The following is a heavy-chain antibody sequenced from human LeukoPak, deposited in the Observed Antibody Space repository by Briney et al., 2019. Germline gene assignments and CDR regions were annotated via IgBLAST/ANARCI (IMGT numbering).Heavy chain of an antibody. CDR3: ARHRARYSYGKTFDY. J-gene: IGHJ4*02. V-gene: IGHV4-39*01. CDR1: GGSISSSSYS. Sequence: RPSETLSLTCTVSGGSISSSSYSWGWIRQPPGKGLEWIGSIYYSGSTYYNPSLKSRVTISVDTSKNQFSLKLSSVTAADTAVYYCARHRARYSYGKTFDYWGQGTLVTVSS. CDR2: IYYSGST. D-gene: IGHD5-18*01.